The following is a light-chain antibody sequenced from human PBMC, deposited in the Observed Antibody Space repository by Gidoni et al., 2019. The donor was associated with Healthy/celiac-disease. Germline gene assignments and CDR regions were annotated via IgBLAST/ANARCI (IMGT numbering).Light chain of an antibody. Sequence: QSALTQPRSVSGYPGQSVTISCTGTSSDVGGYNYVSWYQQHPGKAPKLMIYDVSKRPSGVPDRFSGSKSGNTASLTISGLQAEDEADYYCCSYAGSYTLENVVFGGGTKLTVL. J-gene: IGLJ2*01. V-gene: IGLV2-11*01. CDR3: CSYAGSYTLENVV. CDR1: SSDVGGYNY. CDR2: DVS.